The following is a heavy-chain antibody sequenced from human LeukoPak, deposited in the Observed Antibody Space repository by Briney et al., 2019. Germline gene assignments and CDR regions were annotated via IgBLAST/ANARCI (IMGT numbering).Heavy chain of an antibody. D-gene: IGHD2-21*02. J-gene: IGHJ4*02. CDR3: ARDSLYCGGDCYGFDY. Sequence: PGGSLRLSCAASGFTFSSYGMHWVRQAPCKGLEWVAVIWYDGSNKYYADSVKGRFTISRDNSKNTLYLQMNSLRAEDTAVYYCARDSLYCGGDCYGFDYWGQGTLVTVSS. V-gene: IGHV3-33*01. CDR1: GFTFSSYG. CDR2: IWYDGSNK.